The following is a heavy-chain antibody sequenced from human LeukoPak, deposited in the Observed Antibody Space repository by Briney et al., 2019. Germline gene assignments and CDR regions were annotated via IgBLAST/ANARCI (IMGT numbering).Heavy chain of an antibody. CDR3: AKSSRYGTGWYGRIDY. Sequence: GGYLRLSCAASGFTFSSHAMSWVRQAPGKGLEWVSAISDRGDNKQYTDSVKGRLTISRDNSKNTLYLQMNSLRADDTAVYYCAKSSRYGTGWYGRIDYWSQGTLVTVS. CDR1: GFTFSSHA. CDR2: ISDRGDNK. V-gene: IGHV3-23*01. J-gene: IGHJ4*02. D-gene: IGHD6-19*01.